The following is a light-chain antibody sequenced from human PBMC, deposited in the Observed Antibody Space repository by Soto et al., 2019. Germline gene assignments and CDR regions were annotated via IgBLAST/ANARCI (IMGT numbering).Light chain of an antibody. CDR1: QIIGNY. Sequence: DIPMTQFPSSLSAAVGDRVTFTCRARQIIGNYLNWYQQIPGKAPTLLITAASSLQSGVPSRVSGSGSGTDFTLTISSLQPEEFETYYWQHTYSIPLTFGQGAKVEV. CDR3: QHTYSIPLT. V-gene: IGKV1-39*01. J-gene: IGKJ1*01. CDR2: AAS.